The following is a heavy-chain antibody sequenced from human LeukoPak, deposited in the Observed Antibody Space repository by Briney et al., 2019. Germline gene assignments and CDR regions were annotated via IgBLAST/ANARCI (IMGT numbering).Heavy chain of an antibody. J-gene: IGHJ4*02. CDR1: GFTFSSYA. V-gene: IGHV3-7*01. CDR3: ARAGSHWHYVY. D-gene: IGHD3-10*01. Sequence: GGSLRLSCAASGFTFSSYAMSWVRQSPTKGLEWVANIKQDGSERYYVDSVKGRFTISRDNAKNSLSLQMNNLRVEDTAVYYCARAGSHWHYVYWGQGTVVTVSS. CDR2: IKQDGSER.